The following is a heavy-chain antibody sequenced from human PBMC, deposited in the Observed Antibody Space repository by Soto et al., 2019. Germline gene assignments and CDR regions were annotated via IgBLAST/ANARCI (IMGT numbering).Heavy chain of an antibody. J-gene: IGHJ4*02. D-gene: IGHD3-10*01. CDR3: AHDYVMVGAGILHAY. CDR1: GYSISSGSY. CDR2: IYHGGTT. Sequence: SETLSLTCTVSGYSISSGSYWGWIRQPPGKGPEWIASIYHGGTTFYNPSLKSRVTVSVDKSNNQFSLKLRSVTAADTDVYYCAHDYVMVGAGILHAYWGQGTLVTVSA. V-gene: IGHV4-38-2*02.